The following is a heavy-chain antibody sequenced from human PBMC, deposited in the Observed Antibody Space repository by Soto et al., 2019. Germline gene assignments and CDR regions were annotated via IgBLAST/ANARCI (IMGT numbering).Heavy chain of an antibody. CDR1: GGPFSSYA. CDR2: IIPIFGTA. Sequence: GGSGKVCFKACGGPFSSYAISLVRGAPGQGLEWMGGIIPIFGTANYAQKFQGRVTITADESTSTAYMELSSLRSEDTAVYYCARGVFDYGAYVDYFDYWGQGTMVTVSS. J-gene: IGHJ4*02. CDR3: ARGVFDYGAYVDYFDY. V-gene: IGHV1-69*13. D-gene: IGHD4-17*01.